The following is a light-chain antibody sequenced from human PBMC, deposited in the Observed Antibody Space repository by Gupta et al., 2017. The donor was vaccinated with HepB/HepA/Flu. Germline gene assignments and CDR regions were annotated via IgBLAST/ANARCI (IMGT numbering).Light chain of an antibody. J-gene: IGKJ5*01. CDR3: QQYYRTPLT. CDR2: WAS. Sequence: DIVMTQSPDSLAVSLGERATTNCKSSQSVLYSSNNKNYLGWYQQKAGQPPKLLIYWASTRQSGVPDRFSGSGSGTDFTLTISSLQAEDVALYYCQQYYRTPLTFGQWTRLEIK. V-gene: IGKV4-1*01. CDR1: QSVLYSSNNKNY.